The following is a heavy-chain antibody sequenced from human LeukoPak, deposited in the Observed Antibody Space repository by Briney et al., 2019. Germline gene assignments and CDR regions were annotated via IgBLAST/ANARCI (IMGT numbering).Heavy chain of an antibody. Sequence: GGSLRLSCAASGFTFRSYSMNWVRQAPGKGLAWVLSISSSSSYIYYADSVKGRFTISRDNAKNSLYLQMNSLRAEDTAVYYCARVTGDYGGNSADYWGQGTLVTVSS. CDR2: ISSSSSYI. D-gene: IGHD4-23*01. J-gene: IGHJ4*02. CDR3: ARVTGDYGGNSADY. V-gene: IGHV3-21*01. CDR1: GFTFRSYS.